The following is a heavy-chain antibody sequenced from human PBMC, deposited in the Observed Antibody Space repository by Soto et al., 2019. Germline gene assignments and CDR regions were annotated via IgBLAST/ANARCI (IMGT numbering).Heavy chain of an antibody. J-gene: IGHJ4*02. Sequence: QVPLVQSGGEVRKPGASVKVSCKASGYTFDIYGISWVRQVPGQGPEWMGWISADNGDTKYAQKFQDRVIMTTDTSTSTAYMELRSLRSDDTAVYSCARDRSYYYESSGYPFDYWGQGTLVSVSS. CDR3: ARDRSYYYESSGYPFDY. D-gene: IGHD3-22*01. CDR1: GYTFDIYG. V-gene: IGHV1-18*01. CDR2: ISADNGDT.